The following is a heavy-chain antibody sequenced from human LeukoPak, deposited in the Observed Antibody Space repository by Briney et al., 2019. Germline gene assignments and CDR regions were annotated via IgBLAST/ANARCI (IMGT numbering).Heavy chain of an antibody. CDR2: ISSSGSTI. D-gene: IGHD5-18*01. CDR1: GFTFSSYE. V-gene: IGHV3-48*03. J-gene: IGHJ4*02. Sequence: GGSLRLSCAASGFTFSSYEMNWVRQAPGKGLERVSYISSSGSTIYYADSVKGRFTISRDNAKNSLYLQMNSLRAEDTAVYYCARVVSGIQLWLGYWGQGTLVTVSS. CDR3: ARVVSGIQLWLGY.